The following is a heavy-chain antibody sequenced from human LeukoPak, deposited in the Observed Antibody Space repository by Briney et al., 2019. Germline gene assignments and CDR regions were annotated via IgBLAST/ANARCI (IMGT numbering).Heavy chain of an antibody. Sequence: PGGSLRLSCAASGFTFSSYAMSWVRQAPGKGLEWVSAISGSGGSTYYADSVKGRFTISRDNSKNTLHLQMNSLRAEDTAVYYCAKDVAYYYDSSGYLSQYYFDYWGQGTLVTVSS. J-gene: IGHJ4*02. V-gene: IGHV3-23*01. CDR2: ISGSGGST. CDR1: GFTFSSYA. D-gene: IGHD3-22*01. CDR3: AKDVAYYYDSSGYLSQYYFDY.